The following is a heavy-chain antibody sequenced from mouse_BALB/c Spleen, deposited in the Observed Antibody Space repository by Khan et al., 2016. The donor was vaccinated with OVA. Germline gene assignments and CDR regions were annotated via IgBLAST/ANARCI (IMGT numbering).Heavy chain of an antibody. V-gene: IGHV2-3*01. J-gene: IGHJ4*01. CDR1: GFSLTNFG. CDR2: IWGDGTT. D-gene: IGHD1-2*01. Sequence: QVQLKESGPGLVAPSQSLSITCTVSGFSLTNFGVNWIRQPPGKGLEWLGVIWGDGTTNYHSALISRLSISTDNSKTQVFLKLNSLQPDDTATYYCVRFTTAPRNCYTMDYWGQGTSVTVSS. CDR3: VRFTTAPRNCYTMDY.